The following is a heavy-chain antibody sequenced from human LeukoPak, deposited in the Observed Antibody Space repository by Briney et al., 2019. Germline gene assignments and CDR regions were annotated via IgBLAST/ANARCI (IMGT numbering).Heavy chain of an antibody. V-gene: IGHV4-4*07. Sequence: SETLSLTCTVSGGSISSYYWSWIRQPPGKGLEWIGRIYTSGSTNYNPSLKSRVTMSVDTSKNQFSLKLSSVTAADTAVYYCARGGKFYYGSGSYYYNGYFDYWGQGTLVTVSS. D-gene: IGHD3-10*01. CDR1: GGSISSYY. CDR3: ARGGKFYYGSGSYYYNGYFDY. CDR2: IYTSGST. J-gene: IGHJ4*02.